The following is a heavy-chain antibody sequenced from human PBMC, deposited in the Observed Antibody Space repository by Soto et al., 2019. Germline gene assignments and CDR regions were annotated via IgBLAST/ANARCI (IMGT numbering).Heavy chain of an antibody. J-gene: IGHJ5*02. CDR2: IYYSGST. D-gene: IGHD2-21*02. CDR1: GGSISSSSYY. Sequence: ETLSLTCTVSGGSISSSSYYWGWIRQPPGKGLEWIGSIYYSGSTYYNPSLKSRVTISVDTSKNQFSLKLSSVTAADTAVYYFARGRSGAYCGGDCYKNWFDPWGQGTLVTISS. CDR3: ARGRSGAYCGGDCYKNWFDP. V-gene: IGHV4-39*01.